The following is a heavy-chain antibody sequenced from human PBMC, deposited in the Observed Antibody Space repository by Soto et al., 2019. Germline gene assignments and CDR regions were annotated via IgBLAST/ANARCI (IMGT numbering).Heavy chain of an antibody. Sequence: GESLKISCKGSGYSFTSYWIGWVRQMPGKGLEWMGIIYPGDSDTRYSPSFQGQVTISADKSISTAYLQWSSLKASDTAMYYCARLVGSSSSVERNWFDPWGQGTLVTVSS. D-gene: IGHD6-6*01. CDR1: GYSFTSYW. J-gene: IGHJ5*02. CDR2: IYPGDSDT. CDR3: ARLVGSSSSVERNWFDP. V-gene: IGHV5-51*01.